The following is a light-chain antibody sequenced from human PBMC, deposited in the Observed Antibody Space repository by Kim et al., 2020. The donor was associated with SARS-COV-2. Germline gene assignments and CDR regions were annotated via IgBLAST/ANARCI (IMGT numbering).Light chain of an antibody. J-gene: IGLJ2*01. Sequence: LGQTVRITCQGDSLRSYYASWYQQKPGQAPVLVIYGKNNRPSGIPDRFSGSSSGNTASLTITGAQAEDEADYYCNSRDSSGNPLRVFGGGPQLTVL. CDR3: NSRDSSGNPLRV. CDR2: GKN. V-gene: IGLV3-19*01. CDR1: SLRSYY.